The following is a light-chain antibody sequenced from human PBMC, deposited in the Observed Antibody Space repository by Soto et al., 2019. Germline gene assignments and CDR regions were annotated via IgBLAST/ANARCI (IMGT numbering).Light chain of an antibody. CDR1: SGHTTYV. Sequence: QPVLTQSPSASASLGASVKLTCTLSSGHTTYVIAWHQQQPEKGPRFLMNSNTDGSHSKGDGVPDRFSGSRSGAERYLIIYSLQPEDEADYYCQTWDTGVRVFGGGTQLTVL. CDR3: QTWDTGVRV. V-gene: IGLV4-69*01. CDR2: SNTDGSH. J-gene: IGLJ3*02.